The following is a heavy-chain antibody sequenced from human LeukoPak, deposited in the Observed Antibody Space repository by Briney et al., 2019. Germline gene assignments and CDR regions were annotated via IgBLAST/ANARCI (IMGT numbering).Heavy chain of an antibody. CDR2: INPKRGGT. CDR3: ARDYSRGVISVDY. Sequence: ASVKVSCKASGYTFTGYYMHWVRQAPGQGLEWMGWINPKRGGTKYAQKFQGRVTMTRDTSISTAYMELSSLRSEDTAVYYCARDYSRGVISVDYWGQGTLVTVSS. CDR1: GYTFTGYY. V-gene: IGHV1-2*02. D-gene: IGHD3-3*01. J-gene: IGHJ4*02.